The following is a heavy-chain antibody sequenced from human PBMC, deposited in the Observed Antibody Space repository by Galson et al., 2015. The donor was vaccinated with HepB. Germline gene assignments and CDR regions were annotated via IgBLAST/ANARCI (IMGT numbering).Heavy chain of an antibody. CDR2: ISGSDGST. CDR3: AGEGGYYYGSGSYDGWYFDL. D-gene: IGHD3-10*01. V-gene: IGHV3-23*01. Sequence: SLRLSCAASGFTFGSYAMSWVRQAPGKGLEWVSSISGSDGSTYYADSVKGRFTISRDNSKNTLYLQMNSLRAEDTAVYYCAGEGGYYYGSGSYDGWYFDLWGRGTLVTVSS. CDR1: GFTFGSYA. J-gene: IGHJ2*01.